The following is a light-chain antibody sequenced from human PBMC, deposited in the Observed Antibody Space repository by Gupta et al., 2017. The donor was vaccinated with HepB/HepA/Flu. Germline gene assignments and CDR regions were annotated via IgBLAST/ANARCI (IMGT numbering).Light chain of an antibody. V-gene: IGLV3-1*01. CDR2: QDS. Sequence: SYELTQPPSVSVSPGQTASITCSGDKLGDKYACWYQQKPGQSPVLVIYQDSKRPSGIPERFSGSNSGNTATLTISGTQAMDEADYYCQAWDSSLHVVFDGGTKLTVL. J-gene: IGLJ2*01. CDR1: KLGDKY. CDR3: QAWDSSLHVV.